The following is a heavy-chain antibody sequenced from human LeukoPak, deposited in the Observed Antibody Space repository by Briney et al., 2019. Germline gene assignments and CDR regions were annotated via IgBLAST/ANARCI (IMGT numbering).Heavy chain of an antibody. J-gene: IGHJ5*02. V-gene: IGHV4-30-4*08. D-gene: IGHD3-16*01. Sequence: SETLSLTCTVSGGSISSGDYYWSWIRQPPGKGLEWIGYIYYSGSTYYNPSLKSRVTISVDTSKNQFSLKLGSVTAADTAVYYCARQSNQAWTRGGDSDWFDPWGQGTLVTVSS. CDR2: IYYSGST. CDR1: GGSISSGDYY. CDR3: ARQSNQAWTRGGDSDWFDP.